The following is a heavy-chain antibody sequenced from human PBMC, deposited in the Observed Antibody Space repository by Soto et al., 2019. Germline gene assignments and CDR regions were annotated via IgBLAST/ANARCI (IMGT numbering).Heavy chain of an antibody. V-gene: IGHV3-23*01. CDR1: GFTFSNHR. Sequence: EVQLLEAGGGLVQPGGSLTRSCAASGFTFSNHRIHWGRQAPGEGLEWVSGFAGKFVTLRYGDAVKGRFTISRDNFKNTSEFQMNNLRAEDTAIYYCVREGRLGVEGFDVWGQGRLVTVSS. CDR3: VREGRLGVEGFDV. D-gene: IGHD1-26*01. J-gene: IGHJ4*02. CDR2: FAGKFVTL.